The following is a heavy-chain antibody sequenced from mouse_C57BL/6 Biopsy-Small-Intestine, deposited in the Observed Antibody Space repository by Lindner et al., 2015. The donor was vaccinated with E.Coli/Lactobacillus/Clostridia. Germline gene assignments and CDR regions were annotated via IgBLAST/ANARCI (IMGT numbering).Heavy chain of an antibody. D-gene: IGHD2-2*01. CDR1: EYSFTDYY. J-gene: IGHJ3*01. CDR3: ARGLYTSAWSPVTI. CDR2: INPNNGAT. Sequence: SVKVSCKATEYSFTDYYLHWVRQAPGQGLEWMGWINPNNGATNYAQKFQGRVTMTRDTSITTAYMELSSLTSDDTALYYCARGLYTSAWSPVTIWGQGTMVTVSS. V-gene: IGHV1-18*01.